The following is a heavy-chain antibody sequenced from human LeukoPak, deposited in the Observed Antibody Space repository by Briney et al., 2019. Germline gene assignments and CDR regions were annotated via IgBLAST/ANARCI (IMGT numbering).Heavy chain of an antibody. J-gene: IGHJ3*01. V-gene: IGHV3-21*01. CDR1: GFSLSRYS. Sequence: GGSLRLSCAASGFSLSRYSMNWVRQAPGKGLEWVSSISSGSSYIYYAGSVKGRFTISRDNAKNSLYLQMNSLRAEDTAVYYCATLRPWIQPRWGQGTLVTVSS. D-gene: IGHD5-18*01. CDR2: ISSGSSYI. CDR3: ATLRPWIQPR.